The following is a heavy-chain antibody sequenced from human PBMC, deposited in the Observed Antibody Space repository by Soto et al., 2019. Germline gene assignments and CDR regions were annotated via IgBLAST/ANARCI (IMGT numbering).Heavy chain of an antibody. CDR1: GYSFTRYW. CDR3: ARREYSSSRYYYYGMDV. J-gene: IGHJ6*02. CDR2: IDPSDSNT. Sequence: GESLKISCRGSGYSFTRYWINWVRQMPGRGLEWMGRIDPSDSNTNYSPSFEGHVSISADKSISTAYLQWSSLKASDTAMYYCARREYSSSRYYYYGMDVWGQGTTV. D-gene: IGHD3-22*01. V-gene: IGHV5-10-1*01.